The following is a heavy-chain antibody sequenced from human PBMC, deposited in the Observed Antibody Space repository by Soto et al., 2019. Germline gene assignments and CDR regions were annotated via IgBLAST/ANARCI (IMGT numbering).Heavy chain of an antibody. V-gene: IGHV4-59*08. CDR2: IYYSGST. J-gene: IGHJ4*02. D-gene: IGHD3-3*01. CDR3: ARHHSVPNYDFLSGYSSFFAF. CDR1: GGKIRGFY. Sequence: VDGGKIRGFYGSWISKKKGKGQECIGYIYYSGSTNYNPSLKSRVTISVDTSKNQFSLKLSSVTAADTAVYYCARHHSVPNYDFLSGYSSFFAFWRQRTLVTVSS.